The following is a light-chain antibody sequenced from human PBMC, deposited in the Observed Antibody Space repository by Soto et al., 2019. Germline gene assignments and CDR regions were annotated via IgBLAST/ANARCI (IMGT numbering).Light chain of an antibody. Sequence: IQMTQSPSSLAASVGYRVTITCRASQSISSYLNWYQQKPGKAPKLLSYAAASLQSGVPSRFSVSGSGTDFSLTISSLQPDDFATYYCQQSSSTPYPFGQGHKLDIK. CDR1: QSISSY. J-gene: IGKJ2*01. V-gene: IGKV1-39*01. CDR2: AAA. CDR3: QQSSSTPYP.